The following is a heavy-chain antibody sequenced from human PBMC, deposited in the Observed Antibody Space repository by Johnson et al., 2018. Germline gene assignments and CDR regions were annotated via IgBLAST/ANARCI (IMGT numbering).Heavy chain of an antibody. CDR1: GFTFSSHG. Sequence: VQLLESGGGVVQPGRSLRLSCAASGFTFSSHGIHWVRQAPGKGLEWVAVVSYDGNNKHYGDAVKGRFTISRDNAKNTVYLQMNSLVTEDTATYYCGKDPHRLVLMTYASMDAWGLGTAVIVSS. V-gene: IGHV3-30*18. J-gene: IGHJ6*02. CDR2: VSYDGNNK. D-gene: IGHD2-8*01. CDR3: GKDPHRLVLMTYASMDA.